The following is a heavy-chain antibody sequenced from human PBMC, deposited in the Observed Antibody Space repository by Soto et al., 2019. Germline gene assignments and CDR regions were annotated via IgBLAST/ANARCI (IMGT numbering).Heavy chain of an antibody. V-gene: IGHV4-59*08. D-gene: IGHD3-9*01. CDR2: IFSSGTP. CDR3: ARLEPYYDLSTGYHTVWWFDP. CDR1: GGSISSSY. Sequence: SETLSLTCTVSGGSISSSYWSWIRQTPGKGLEWIGYIFSSGTPNYNPSLKRRLIISLDASKNQFSLKLRSVTAADTAVYYCARLEPYYDLSTGYHTVWWFDPWGPGTQVTVSS. J-gene: IGHJ5*02.